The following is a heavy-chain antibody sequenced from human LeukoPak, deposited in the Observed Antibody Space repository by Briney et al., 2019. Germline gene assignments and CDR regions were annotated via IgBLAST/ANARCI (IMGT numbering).Heavy chain of an antibody. J-gene: IGHJ4*02. Sequence: GASVKVSCKASGYTFTSYYMHWVRQAPGQGLEWMGRINPNSGGTNYAQKFQGRVTITRDTSTSTAYMELSSLRSEDTAVYYCARDTHRPYTTVTHANYFDGGGEGTLVTASS. V-gene: IGHV1-2*06. CDR3: ARDTHRPYTTVTHANYFDG. CDR2: INPNSGGT. D-gene: IGHD4-17*01. CDR1: GYTFTSYY.